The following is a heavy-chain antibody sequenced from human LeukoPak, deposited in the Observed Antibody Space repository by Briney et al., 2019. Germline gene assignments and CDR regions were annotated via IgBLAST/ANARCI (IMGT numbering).Heavy chain of an antibody. CDR2: ISYSGST. CDR1: SASISSSPYY. D-gene: IGHD2-15*01. V-gene: IGHV4-39*07. Sequence: PSETLSLTCTVSSASISSSPYYWGWIRQSPGKGLEWIGSISYSGSTYYNPSLKSRVTISVDTSKNQFSLKLSSVTAADTAVYYCVRGSAARAFDIWGQGTMVTVSS. J-gene: IGHJ3*02. CDR3: VRGSAARAFDI.